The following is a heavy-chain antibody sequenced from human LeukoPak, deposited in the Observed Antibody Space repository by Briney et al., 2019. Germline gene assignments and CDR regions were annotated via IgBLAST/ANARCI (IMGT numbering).Heavy chain of an antibody. CDR1: AYTFTDYY. Sequence: ASVKVSCKASAYTFTDYYMNWVRQAPAQGLEWMGWINPNSGGTNHVQKFQGRVTMTRDTSISTAYMELSRLSSDDTAIYSCARDLRDYDILTGYYYGSRDYYGMDVWGQGTTVTVSS. CDR2: INPNSGGT. V-gene: IGHV1-2*02. CDR3: ARDLRDYDILTGYYYGSRDYYGMDV. D-gene: IGHD3-9*01. J-gene: IGHJ6*02.